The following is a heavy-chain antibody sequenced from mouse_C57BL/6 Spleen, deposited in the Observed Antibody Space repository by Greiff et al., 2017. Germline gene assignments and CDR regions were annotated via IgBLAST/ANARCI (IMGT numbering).Heavy chain of an antibody. CDR2: IDPSDSYT. D-gene: IGHD1-1*01. CDR3: ARWGSSRYFDV. J-gene: IGHJ1*03. CDR1: GYTFTSYW. V-gene: IGHV1-69*01. Sequence: QVQLQQPGAELVMPGASVKLSCKASGYTFTSYWMHWVKQRPGQGLEWIGEIDPSDSYTNYNQKFKGKSTLTVDKSSSTAYMQLSSLTSEDSAVYYCARWGSSRYFDVWGTGTTVTVSS.